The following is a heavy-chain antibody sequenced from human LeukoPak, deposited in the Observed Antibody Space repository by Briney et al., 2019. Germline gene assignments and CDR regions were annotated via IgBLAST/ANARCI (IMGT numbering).Heavy chain of an antibody. J-gene: IGHJ4*02. Sequence: ASVKVSCKASGYTFTSYGISWVRQAPGQGLEWMVWISAYNGKTNYAQKLQGRVTMTTDTSTSTAYMELRSLRSDDTAVYYCARDGEPHYGDYPLYFDYWGQGTLVTVSS. D-gene: IGHD4-17*01. CDR2: ISAYNGKT. V-gene: IGHV1-18*01. CDR3: ARDGEPHYGDYPLYFDY. CDR1: GYTFTSYG.